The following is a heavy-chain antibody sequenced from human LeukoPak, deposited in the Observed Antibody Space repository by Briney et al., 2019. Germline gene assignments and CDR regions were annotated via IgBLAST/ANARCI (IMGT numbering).Heavy chain of an antibody. J-gene: IGHJ6*03. CDR1: GYTFTSYD. CDR2: INPKNGNT. Sequence: ASVKVSCKASGYTFTSYDINWVRQATGQGPEWLGWINPKNGNTGYAPKFQGRVTFSRNTSISTVYLDMGSLTSEDTAVYFCARGGRYYDSSIDVYFDYHFMQDWGQGTTITVSS. CDR3: ARGGRYYDSSIDVYFDYHFMQD. V-gene: IGHV1-8*03. D-gene: IGHD3-9*01.